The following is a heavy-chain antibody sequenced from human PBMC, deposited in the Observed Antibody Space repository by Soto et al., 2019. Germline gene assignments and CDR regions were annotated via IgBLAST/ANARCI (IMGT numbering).Heavy chain of an antibody. CDR1: GGTFSSYA. CDR3: ARAVRQEGMTTVTTRAVFDY. Sequence: VASVKVSCKASGGTFSSYAISWVRQAPGQGLEWMGGIIPIFGTANYAQKFQGRVTITADESTSTAYMELSSLRSEDTAVYYCARAVRQEGMTTVTTRAVFDYWGQGTLVTVSS. V-gene: IGHV1-69*13. CDR2: IIPIFGTA. J-gene: IGHJ4*02. D-gene: IGHD4-4*01.